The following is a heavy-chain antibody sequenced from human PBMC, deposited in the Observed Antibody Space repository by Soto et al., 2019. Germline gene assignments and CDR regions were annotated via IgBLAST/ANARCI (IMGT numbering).Heavy chain of an antibody. Sequence: SETLSLTCTVSGGSISSGDYYWSWIRQPPGKGLEWIGYIYYSGSTYYNPPLKSRVTISVDTSKNQFSLKLSSVTAADTAVYYCARGLLQLGFDYWGQGTLVTVSS. V-gene: IGHV4-30-4*01. CDR3: ARGLLQLGFDY. D-gene: IGHD6-6*01. J-gene: IGHJ4*02. CDR1: GGSISSGDYY. CDR2: IYYSGST.